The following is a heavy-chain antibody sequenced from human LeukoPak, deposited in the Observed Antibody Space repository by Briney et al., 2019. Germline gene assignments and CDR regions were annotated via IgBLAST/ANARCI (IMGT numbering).Heavy chain of an antibody. CDR3: ARHGIVVVPAAIWWFDP. D-gene: IGHD2-2*02. Sequence: SETLSLTCTVSGGSISSYYWSGVRQPPGKGGEGMGYIYYSGSTNYNPSLKSRVTISVDTSKNQFSLKLSSVTAADTAVYYCARHGIVVVPAAIWWFDPWGQGTLVTVSS. V-gene: IGHV4-59*08. CDR1: GGSISSYY. CDR2: IYYSGST. J-gene: IGHJ5*02.